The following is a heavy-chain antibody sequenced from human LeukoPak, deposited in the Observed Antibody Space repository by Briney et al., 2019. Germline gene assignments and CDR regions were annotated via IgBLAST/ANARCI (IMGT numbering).Heavy chain of an antibody. CDR3: ARDVVLRYFFGFDP. CDR2: INPNSGGT. Sequence: ASVKVSCKASGYTFTGYYMHWVRQAPGQGLEWMGWINPNSGGTNYAQKFQGRVTMTRDTSISTAYMEPSRLRSDDTAVYYCARDVVLRYFFGFDPWGQGTLVTVSS. CDR1: GYTFTGYY. D-gene: IGHD3-9*01. J-gene: IGHJ5*02. V-gene: IGHV1-2*02.